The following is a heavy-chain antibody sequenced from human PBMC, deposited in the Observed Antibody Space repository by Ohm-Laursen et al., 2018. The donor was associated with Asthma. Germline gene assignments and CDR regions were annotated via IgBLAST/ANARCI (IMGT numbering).Heavy chain of an antibody. J-gene: IGHJ5*02. D-gene: IGHD2-15*01. CDR3: AREGYCSGGSCYSQGSIWFDP. CDR2: INTNTGNP. CDR1: GYTFTSYA. V-gene: IGHV7-4-1*02. Sequence: SVKVSCKASGYTFTSYAMNWVRQAPGQGLEWMGWINTNTGNPTYAQGFTGRFAFSLDTSVSTAYLQISSLKAEDTAVYYCAREGYCSGGSCYSQGSIWFDPWGQGTLVTVSS.